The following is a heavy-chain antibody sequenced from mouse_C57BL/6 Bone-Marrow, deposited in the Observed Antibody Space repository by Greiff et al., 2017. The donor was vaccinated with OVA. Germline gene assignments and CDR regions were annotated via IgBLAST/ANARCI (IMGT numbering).Heavy chain of an antibody. J-gene: IGHJ4*01. V-gene: IGHV7-3*01. CDR1: GFTFTDYY. CDR3: ASTTVVGPGAMDY. Sequence: EVQLVESGGGLVQPGGSLSLSCAASGFTFTDYYMSWVRQPPGKALEWLGFIRNKANGYTTEYSASVKGRFTISRDNSQSILYLQMNALRAEDSATYYCASTTVVGPGAMDYWGQGTSVTVSS. D-gene: IGHD1-1*01. CDR2: IRNKANGYTT.